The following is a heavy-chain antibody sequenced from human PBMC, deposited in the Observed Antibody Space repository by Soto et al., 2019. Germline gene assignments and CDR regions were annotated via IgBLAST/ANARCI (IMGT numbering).Heavy chain of an antibody. Sequence: PSETLSLTCTVSGGSISSGGYYWSWIRQHPGKGLEWIGYIYYSGSTYYNPSLKSRVTISVDTSKNQFSLKLSSVTAADTAVYYCARVGYYGSGSYYFDYWGQGTLVTVSS. V-gene: IGHV4-31*03. CDR2: IYYSGST. CDR1: GGSISSGGYY. J-gene: IGHJ4*02. D-gene: IGHD3-10*01. CDR3: ARVGYYGSGSYYFDY.